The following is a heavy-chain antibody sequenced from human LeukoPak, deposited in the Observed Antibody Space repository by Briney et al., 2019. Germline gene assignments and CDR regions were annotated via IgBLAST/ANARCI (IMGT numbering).Heavy chain of an antibody. CDR2: IYHSGST. Sequence: SETLSLTCIVSGGSISSYYWSWIRQPPGKGLEWIGYIYHSGSTYYNPSLKSRVTISVDRSKNQFSLKLSSVTAADTAVYYCARGFLVGTTLGTGLDAFDIWGQGTMVTVSS. V-gene: IGHV4-59*12. CDR1: GGSISSYY. D-gene: IGHD1-1*01. CDR3: ARGFLVGTTLGTGLDAFDI. J-gene: IGHJ3*02.